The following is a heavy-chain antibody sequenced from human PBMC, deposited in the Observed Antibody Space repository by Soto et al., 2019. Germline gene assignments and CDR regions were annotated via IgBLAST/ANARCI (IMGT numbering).Heavy chain of an antibody. CDR2: IYYSGST. Sequence: SETLSLTCTVSGGSIRSGDYYWSWIRQPPGKGLEWIGYIYYSGSTYYNPSLKSRVTISVDTSKNQFSLKLSSVTAADTAVYYCARVQLQPYYGMDVWGQGTTVTVSS. CDR1: GGSIRSGDYY. J-gene: IGHJ6*02. V-gene: IGHV4-30-4*01. CDR3: ARVQLQPYYGMDV. D-gene: IGHD4-4*01.